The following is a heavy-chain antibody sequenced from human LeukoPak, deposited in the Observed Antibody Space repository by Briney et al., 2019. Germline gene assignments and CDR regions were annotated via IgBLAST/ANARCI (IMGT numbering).Heavy chain of an antibody. D-gene: IGHD3-22*01. CDR2: ISGSGGST. Sequence: GGSLRLSCAASGFTFSSYGMSWVRQAPGKGLEWVSTISGSGGSTYYADSVKGRFTISRDNSKNTLYLQMNSLRAEDTAVYYCAKDSADYYDSSGYDYWGQGTLVTVSS. V-gene: IGHV3-23*01. J-gene: IGHJ4*02. CDR3: AKDSADYYDSSGYDY. CDR1: GFTFSSYG.